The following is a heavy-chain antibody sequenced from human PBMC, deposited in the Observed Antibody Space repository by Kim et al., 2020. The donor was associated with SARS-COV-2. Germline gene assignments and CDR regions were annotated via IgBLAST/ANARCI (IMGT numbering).Heavy chain of an antibody. Sequence: ASVKVSCKASGYTFTSYAMHWVRQAPGQGLEWMGWINTNTGNPTYAQDFTGRFVFSLDTSVSTAYLQISSLKAEDTAVYYCARVSHWDHYYGSGSYYNALDYWGQGTLVTVSS. V-gene: IGHV7-4-1*02. CDR3: ARVSHWDHYYGSGSYYNALDY. CDR1: GYTFTSYA. CDR2: INTNTGNP. J-gene: IGHJ4*02. D-gene: IGHD3-10*01.